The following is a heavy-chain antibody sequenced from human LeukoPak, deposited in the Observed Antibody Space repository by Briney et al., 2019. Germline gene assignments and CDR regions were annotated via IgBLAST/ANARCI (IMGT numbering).Heavy chain of an antibody. V-gene: IGHV3-23*01. J-gene: IGHJ4*02. Sequence: XAXXXGLEWVXAXXXXXGXTYYADSVKGRFTISRDNSKNTLYLQMNSLRAEDTAVYYCAKDATGYCSGGSCWPYYLDYWGQGTLVTVSS. D-gene: IGHD2-15*01. CDR2: XXXXXGXT. CDR3: AKDATGYCSGGSCWPYYLDY.